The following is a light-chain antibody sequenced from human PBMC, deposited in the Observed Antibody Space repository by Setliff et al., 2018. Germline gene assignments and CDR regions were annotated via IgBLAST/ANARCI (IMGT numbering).Light chain of an antibody. CDR2: DAS. CDR1: QSVGSY. CDR3: QQRSKWPRLT. Sequence: PGERATLSCRASQSVGSYLAWYQHKPDEAPRLLIYDASNRATGVPARFSASGSGTDFTLTISSLEPEDFAIYYCQQRSKWPRLTFGPGTKVDIK. V-gene: IGKV3-11*01. J-gene: IGKJ3*01.